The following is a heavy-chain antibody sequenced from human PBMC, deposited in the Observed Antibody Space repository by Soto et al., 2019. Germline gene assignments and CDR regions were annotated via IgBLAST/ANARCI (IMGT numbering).Heavy chain of an antibody. Sequence: QVQLVQSGAEVKKPGSSVKVSCKASGGTFSSSAISWVRQAPGQGLEWMGGIIPIFGTAEYAQKFQGRVTITADESTSTDFMEVGSLRSEDTAVYYCASNGESYYYYGMDVWGQGTTVTVSS. CDR1: GGTFSSSA. CDR3: ASNGESYYYYGMDV. CDR2: IIPIFGTA. D-gene: IGHD2-8*01. V-gene: IGHV1-69*12. J-gene: IGHJ6*02.